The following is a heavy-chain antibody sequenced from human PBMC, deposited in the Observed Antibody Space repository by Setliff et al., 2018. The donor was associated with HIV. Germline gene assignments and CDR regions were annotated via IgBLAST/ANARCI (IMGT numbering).Heavy chain of an antibody. CDR2: ISYSGTT. J-gene: IGHJ4*02. Sequence: SETLSLTCVVSDDSFSNYDWTWIRQSPGKALEWIGYISYSGTTNYNPSLRSRVTISMETSNTRFSLWLRSATAADTATYFCARLGRAIDDGGSSLRLDFWGQGMLVTVSS. CDR1: DDSFSNYD. CDR3: ARLGRAIDDGGSSLRLDF. D-gene: IGHD2-21*01. V-gene: IGHV4-59*08.